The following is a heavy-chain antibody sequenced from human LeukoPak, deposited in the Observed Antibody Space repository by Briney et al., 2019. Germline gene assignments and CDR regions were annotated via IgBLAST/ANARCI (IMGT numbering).Heavy chain of an antibody. CDR1: GFTFSSYA. D-gene: IGHD4-17*01. CDR2: ISYDGSNK. V-gene: IGHV3-30-3*01. CDR3: ARGKCDYDGCSALDI. Sequence: PGGSLRLSCAASGFTFSSYAMHWVRQAPGKGLEWVAVISYDGSNKYYADSVKGRFTISRDNSKNTLYLQMNSLRAEDTAVYYCARGKCDYDGCSALDIWGQGTMVTVSS. J-gene: IGHJ3*02.